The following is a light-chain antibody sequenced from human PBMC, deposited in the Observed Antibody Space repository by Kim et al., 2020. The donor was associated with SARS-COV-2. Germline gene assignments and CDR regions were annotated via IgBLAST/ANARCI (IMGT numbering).Light chain of an antibody. CDR1: QSVSSSY. Sequence: PWERVTLSCRASQSVSSSYLTWYQQKPGQAPRLLIYGASSRATGIPARFSGSGSGTDFTLTISSLQPEDFAVYYCQQDYNLLTFGGGTKVDIK. V-gene: IGKV3D-7*01. CDR2: GAS. J-gene: IGKJ4*01. CDR3: QQDYNLLT.